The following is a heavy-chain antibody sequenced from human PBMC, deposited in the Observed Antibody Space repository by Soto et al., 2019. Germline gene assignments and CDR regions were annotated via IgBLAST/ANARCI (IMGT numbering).Heavy chain of an antibody. V-gene: IGHV3-33*06. CDR3: SKWSGYGDL. D-gene: IGHD5-12*01. CDR2: IWYDGSNK. Sequence: PGGSLRLSCAASGFTFSSYGMHWVRQAPGKGLEWVAVIWYDGSNKYYADSVKGRFTISRDSSNNAVYLQMNSLRAEDTAMYFCSKWSGYGDLWGQGTLVTVSS. CDR1: GFTFSSYG. J-gene: IGHJ4*02.